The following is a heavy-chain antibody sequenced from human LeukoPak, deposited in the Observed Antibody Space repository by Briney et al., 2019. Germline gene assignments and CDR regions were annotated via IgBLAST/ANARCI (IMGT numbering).Heavy chain of an antibody. D-gene: IGHD4-23*01. CDR1: GGSISCYY. J-gene: IGHJ4*02. CDR2: IYTSGST. V-gene: IGHV4-4*09. CDR3: ARQDGGNFLGFDY. Sequence: SETLSLTCTVSGGSISCYYWSWIRQPPGKGLEWIGYIYTSGSTNYNPFLKSRTTISVDTSKNQSSRKLSSVTAADTAVYYCARQDGGNFLGFDYWGQGTLVTVSS.